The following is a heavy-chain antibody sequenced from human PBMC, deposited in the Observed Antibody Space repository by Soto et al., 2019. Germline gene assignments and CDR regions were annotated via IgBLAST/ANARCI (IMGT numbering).Heavy chain of an antibody. J-gene: IGHJ6*02. CDR2: ISAYNGNT. V-gene: IGHV1-18*01. Sequence: ASVKVSCKASGYTFTSYGISWVRQAPGQGLEWMGWISAYNGNTNYAQKLQGRVTMTTDTSTSTAYMELRSLRSEDTAVYYCARVSIYYDFWSGPRRKNYYYYGMDVWGQGTTVTVSS. CDR3: ARVSIYYDFWSGPRRKNYYYYGMDV. CDR1: GYTFTSYG. D-gene: IGHD3-3*01.